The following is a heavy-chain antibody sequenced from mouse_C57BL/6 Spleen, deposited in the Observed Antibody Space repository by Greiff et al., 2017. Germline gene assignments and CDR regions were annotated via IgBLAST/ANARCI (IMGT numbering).Heavy chain of an antibody. J-gene: IGHJ4*01. Sequence: QVQLKESGAELARPGASVKMSCKASGYTFTSYTMHWVKQRPGQGLEWIGYINPSSGYTKYNQKFKDKATLTADKSSSTAYMQLSSLTSEDSAVYYCARILYGNYDDYYAMDYWGQGTSVTVSS. CDR2: INPSSGYT. CDR1: GYTFTSYT. V-gene: IGHV1-4*01. CDR3: ARILYGNYDDYYAMDY. D-gene: IGHD2-1*01.